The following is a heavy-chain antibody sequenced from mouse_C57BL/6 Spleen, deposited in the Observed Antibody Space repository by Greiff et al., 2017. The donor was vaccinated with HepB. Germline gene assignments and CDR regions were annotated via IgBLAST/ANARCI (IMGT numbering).Heavy chain of an antibody. V-gene: IGHV5-6*01. J-gene: IGHJ2*01. Sequence: EVQGVESGGDLVKPGGSLKLSCAASGFTFSSYGMSWVRQTPDKRLEWVATISSGGSYTYYPDSVKGRFTISRDNAKNTLYLQMSSLKSEDTAMYYCARHLYDYDAFHWGQGTTLTVSS. CDR1: GFTFSSYG. D-gene: IGHD2-4*01. CDR3: ARHLYDYDAFH. CDR2: ISSGGSYT.